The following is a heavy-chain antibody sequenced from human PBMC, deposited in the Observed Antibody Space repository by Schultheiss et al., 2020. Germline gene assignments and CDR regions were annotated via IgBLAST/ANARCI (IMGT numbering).Heavy chain of an antibody. V-gene: IGHV4-4*02. D-gene: IGHD3-9*01. CDR2: IYHSGST. CDR3: ARKLDYDILTGYLNAFDI. J-gene: IGHJ3*02. Sequence: SATLSLTCTVSGGSISSSNWWSWVRQPPGKGLEWIGEIYHSGSTNYNTSLKSRVTISVDKSKNQFSLKLSSVTAADTAVYYCARKLDYDILTGYLNAFDIWGQGTMVTVSS. CDR1: GGSISSSNW.